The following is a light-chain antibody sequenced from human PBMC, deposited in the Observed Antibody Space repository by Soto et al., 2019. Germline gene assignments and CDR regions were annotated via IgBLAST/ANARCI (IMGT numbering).Light chain of an antibody. CDR1: NRDVGSHNS. V-gene: IGLV2-23*01. CDR3: CSYAGDNIPYI. J-gene: IGLJ1*01. Sequence: QSALTQTASVSGSPGQAITISCTGTNRDVGSHNSVSWYQQYPDQAPKLLIYESTKRPSGVSHRFSASKSGNTASLTISALQAEDEADYYCCSYAGDNIPYIFGTGTKVIVL. CDR2: EST.